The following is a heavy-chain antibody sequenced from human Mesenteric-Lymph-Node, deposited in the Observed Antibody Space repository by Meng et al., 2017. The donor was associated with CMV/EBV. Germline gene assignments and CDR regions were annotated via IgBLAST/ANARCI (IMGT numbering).Heavy chain of an antibody. CDR1: GFTFSSYS. J-gene: IGHJ4*02. D-gene: IGHD3-10*01. V-gene: IGHV3-21*01. CDR3: ARDSGRSYVAYDY. CDR2: ISSSSSYI. Sequence: GESLKISCAASGFTFSSYSMNWVRQAPGKGLEWVSSISSSSSYIYYADSVKGRFTISRDNAKNSLYLQTNGLRAEDTAVYYCARDSGRSYVAYDYWGQGTLVTVSS.